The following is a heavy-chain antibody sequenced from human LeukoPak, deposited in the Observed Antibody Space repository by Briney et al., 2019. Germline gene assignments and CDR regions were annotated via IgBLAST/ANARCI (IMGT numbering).Heavy chain of an antibody. Sequence: TGGSLRLSCAASGFTFSSYGMHWVRQAPGKGLEWVSYISSSSSTIYYADSVKGRFTISRDNAKNSLYLQMNKLRAEATAVYYCARGPANDDVWSGYYYYYYYMDVWGKGTTVTVSS. J-gene: IGHJ6*03. CDR3: ARGPANDDVWSGYYYYYYYMDV. V-gene: IGHV3-48*01. CDR2: ISSSSSTI. D-gene: IGHD3-3*01. CDR1: GFTFSSYG.